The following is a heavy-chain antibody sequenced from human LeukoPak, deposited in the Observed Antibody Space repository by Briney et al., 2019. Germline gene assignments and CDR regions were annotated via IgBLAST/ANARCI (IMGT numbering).Heavy chain of an antibody. D-gene: IGHD5-18*01. CDR3: ARLTVGYTYALDY. CDR1: GYTFINYA. V-gene: IGHV7-4-1*02. J-gene: IGHJ4*02. CDR2: INTNTGNP. Sequence: ASVKVSCKTSGYTFINYAMNWVRQAPGQGLEWMGWINTNTGNPTFAQGFTGRFVFSLDTSVSTAYLQISSLKSEDTAVYYCARLTVGYTYALDYWGQGTLSPSPQ.